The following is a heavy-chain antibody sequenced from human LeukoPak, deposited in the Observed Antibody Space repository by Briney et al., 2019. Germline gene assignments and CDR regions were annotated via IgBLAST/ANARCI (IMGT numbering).Heavy chain of an antibody. CDR2: ISSSSSYI. D-gene: IGHD6-6*01. Sequence: GGSLRLSVAASGFTFSSYSMNWVRQAPGKGLEWVSSISSSSSYIYYADSVKGRFTISRDNAKNSLYLQMNSLRAEDTAVYYCAREKSSSIWLFDYWGQGTLVTVSS. V-gene: IGHV3-21*01. J-gene: IGHJ4*02. CDR1: GFTFSSYS. CDR3: AREKSSSIWLFDY.